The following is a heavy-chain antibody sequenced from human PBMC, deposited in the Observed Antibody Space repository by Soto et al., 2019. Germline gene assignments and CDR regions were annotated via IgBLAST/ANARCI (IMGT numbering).Heavy chain of an antibody. J-gene: IGHJ5*02. V-gene: IGHV4-61*08. CDR3: ARLGGYYQSLDP. CDR2: IYYGGST. D-gene: IGHD3-22*01. Sequence: SETLSLTCTVSGGSISSGDYYWSWIRQPPGKGLEWVGYIYYGGSTSYNPSLKSRITISLETSKSQISLRLSSVTAADTAVYYCARLGGYYQSLDPWGPGTLVTSPQ. CDR1: GGSISSGDYY.